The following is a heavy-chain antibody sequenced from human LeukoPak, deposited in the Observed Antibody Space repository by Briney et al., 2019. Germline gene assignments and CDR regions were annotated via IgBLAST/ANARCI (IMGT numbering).Heavy chain of an antibody. CDR1: GFTFGDYA. CDR2: IRSKAYGGTT. D-gene: IGHD6-19*01. V-gene: IGHV3-49*03. Sequence: GGSLRLSCTASGFTFGDYAMSWFRQAPGKGLEWVGFIRSKAYGGTTEYAASVKGRFTISRDDSKSIAYLQMNSLKTEDTAVYYCTRDLDVASTYFQHWGQGTLVTVSS. J-gene: IGHJ1*01. CDR3: TRDLDVASTYFQH.